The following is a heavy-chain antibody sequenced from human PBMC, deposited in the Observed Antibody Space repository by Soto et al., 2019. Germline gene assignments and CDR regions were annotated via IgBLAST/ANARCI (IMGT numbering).Heavy chain of an antibody. J-gene: IGHJ6*02. V-gene: IGHV1-46*01. CDR3: AAGVVSGWDPAYYYYYGMDV. Sequence: ASVKVSCKASGYTFTGYYMHWVRQAPGQGLEWMGIINPSGGSTSYAQKFQGRVTMTRDTSTSTVYMELSSLRSEDTAVYYCAAGVVSGWDPAYYYYYGMDVWGQGTTVTVSS. CDR1: GYTFTGYY. CDR2: INPSGGST. D-gene: IGHD6-19*01.